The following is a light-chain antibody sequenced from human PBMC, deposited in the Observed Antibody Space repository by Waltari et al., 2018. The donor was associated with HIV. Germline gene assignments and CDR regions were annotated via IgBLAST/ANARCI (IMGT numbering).Light chain of an antibody. CDR1: TSNVGSDV. CDR2: GDS. Sequence: QSVLTQPHSASGTPGQRVIISCSGSTSNVGSDVVNCYQQLPGTAPKRLIDGDSELPSGVPDRCSGSKSGASASLAISDLQSEDEAEYYCAAWDARLNEYLFGTGTKVTVL. CDR3: AAWDARLNEYL. V-gene: IGLV1-44*01. J-gene: IGLJ1*01.